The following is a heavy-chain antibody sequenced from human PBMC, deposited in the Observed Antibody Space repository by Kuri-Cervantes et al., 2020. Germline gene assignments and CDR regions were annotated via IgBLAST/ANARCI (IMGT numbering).Heavy chain of an antibody. V-gene: IGHV4-38-2*02. CDR2: IYHSGST. CDR3: ARDFFLVNSSGPR. CDR1: GYSISSGYY. D-gene: IGHD3-22*01. Sequence: SETLSLTCAVSGYSISSGYYWGWIRQHPGKGLEWIGSIYHSGSTYYNPSLKSRVTISVDTSKNQFSLKLSSVTAADTAVYYCARDFFLVNSSGPRWGQGTLVTVSS. J-gene: IGHJ4*02.